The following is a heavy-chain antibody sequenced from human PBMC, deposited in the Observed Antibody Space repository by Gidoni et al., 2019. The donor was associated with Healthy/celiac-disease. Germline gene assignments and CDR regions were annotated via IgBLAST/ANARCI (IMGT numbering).Heavy chain of an antibody. CDR3: ARGPFMGPKYYYSMDV. Sequence: QVQLQQWGAGLLKPSETLSLTCAVYGGSFSGYYWSWIRQPPGKGLEWIGEINHSGSTNYNPSLKSRVTISVDTSKNQFSLKLSSLTAADTAVYYCARGPFMGPKYYYSMDVWGKGTTVTVSS. D-gene: IGHD1-26*01. V-gene: IGHV4-34*01. CDR1: GGSFSGYY. J-gene: IGHJ6*03. CDR2: INHSGST.